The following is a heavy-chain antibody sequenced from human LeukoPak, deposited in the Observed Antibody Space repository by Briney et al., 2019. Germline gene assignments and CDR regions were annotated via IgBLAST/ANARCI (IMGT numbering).Heavy chain of an antibody. V-gene: IGHV5-10-1*01. Sequence: GESLKISCKCSGYSFTVYWITWVRQMPGKGLEWMGTIDPSDSYTNYSPSFQGHVTISADKSINSAYLQWSSLKTSDSAIYYCARHFYGDYAFDSWGQGTLVTVSS. J-gene: IGHJ4*02. CDR2: IDPSDSYT. CDR3: ARHFYGDYAFDS. CDR1: GYSFTVYW. D-gene: IGHD4-17*01.